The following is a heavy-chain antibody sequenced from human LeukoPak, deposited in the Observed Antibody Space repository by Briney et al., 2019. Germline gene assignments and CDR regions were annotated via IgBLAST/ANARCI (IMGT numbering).Heavy chain of an antibody. V-gene: IGHV3-7*01. CDR3: ARDPFRG. J-gene: IGHJ4*02. CDR2: IKQDGSEK. D-gene: IGHD2/OR15-2a*01. Sequence: SWVRQAPGKGLEWVANIKQDGSEKYYVDSVKGRFTISRDNAKNSLYLQMNSLRAEDTAVYYCARDPFRGWGQGTLVTVSS.